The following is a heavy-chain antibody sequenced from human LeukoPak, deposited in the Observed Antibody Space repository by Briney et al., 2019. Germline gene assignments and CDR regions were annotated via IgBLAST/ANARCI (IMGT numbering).Heavy chain of an antibody. Sequence: ASVKVSCKAAGYNXPAYFMHWVRQAPGQGLEWMGRINPNGGDTNYAQKFQGRVTMASDTSISTAYMELNSLISDDTAVYYCVRVGFTTSWSNFDYWGQGTLVTVSS. D-gene: IGHD2-2*01. CDR1: GYNXPAYF. CDR3: VRVGFTTSWSNFDY. J-gene: IGHJ4*02. CDR2: INPNGGDT. V-gene: IGHV1-2*06.